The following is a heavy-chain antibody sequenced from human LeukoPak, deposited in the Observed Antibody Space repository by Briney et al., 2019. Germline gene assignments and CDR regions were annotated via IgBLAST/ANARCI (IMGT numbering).Heavy chain of an antibody. CDR1: GGSISSYY. J-gene: IGHJ4*02. CDR2: VYYSGST. CDR3: ARGVEWELLSG. D-gene: IGHD1-26*01. Sequence: SETLSLTCTVSGGSISSYYWSWIRQPPGKGLEWIGYVYYSGSTNYNPSLKSRVTISVDTSKNQFSLKLSSVTAADTAVYYCARGVEWELLSGWGQGTLVIVSS. V-gene: IGHV4-59*01.